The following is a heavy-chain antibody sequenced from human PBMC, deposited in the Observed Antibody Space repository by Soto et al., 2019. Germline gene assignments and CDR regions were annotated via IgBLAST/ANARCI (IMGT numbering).Heavy chain of an antibody. V-gene: IGHV1-2*04. CDR3: ARGGSLCYGELSAYYYGMDV. J-gene: IGHJ6*02. Sequence: QVQLVQSGAEVKKPGASVKVSCKASGYTFTGYYMHWVRQAPGQGLEWMGWINPNSGGTNYAQQFQGWGTMARDTSISTAYLGLSRLRSDATAVYYGARGGSLCYGELSAYYYGMDVWGQGTTVTVSS. CDR2: INPNSGGT. CDR1: GYTFTGYY. D-gene: IGHD3-10*01.